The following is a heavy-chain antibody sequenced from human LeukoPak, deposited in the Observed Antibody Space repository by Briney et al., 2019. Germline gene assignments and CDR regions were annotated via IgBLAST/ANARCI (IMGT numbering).Heavy chain of an antibody. CDR3: ARDLVLLWFGSPGY. V-gene: IGHV1-18*01. CDR2: ISAYNGNT. J-gene: IGHJ4*02. CDR1: GYSFSSYG. D-gene: IGHD3-10*01. Sequence: GASVKVSCKASGYSFSSYGISWVRQAPGQGLEWMGWISAYNGNTNYAQKLQGRVTMTTDTSTSTAYMELRSLRSDDTAVYYCARDLVLLWFGSPGYWGQGTLVTVSS.